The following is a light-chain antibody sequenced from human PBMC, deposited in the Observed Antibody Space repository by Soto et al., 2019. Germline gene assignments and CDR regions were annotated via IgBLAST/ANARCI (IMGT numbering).Light chain of an antibody. CDR1: QSISIW. CDR2: KTS. V-gene: IGKV1-5*03. J-gene: IGKJ1*01. CDR3: QHYTDYSWT. Sequence: DIHMTQSPSTLSASVGDRVTITCRACQSISIWLAWYQQKPGKAPNLLIYKTSSLESGVPSRFSGSGSGTEFTLTISSLQPDDFATYYCQHYTDYSWTFGQGTKVEIK.